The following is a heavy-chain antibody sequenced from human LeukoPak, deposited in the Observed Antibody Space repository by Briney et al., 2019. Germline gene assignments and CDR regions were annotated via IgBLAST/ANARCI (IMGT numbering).Heavy chain of an antibody. CDR1: GFTVSSNY. Sequence: PGGSLRLSRAASGFTVSSNYMSWVRQAPGKGLEWVSVIYSGGSTYYADSVKGRFTISRDNSKNTLYLQMNSLRAEDTAVYYCARKYCSSTSCSLDYWGQGTLVTVSS. CDR2: IYSGGST. CDR3: ARKYCSSTSCSLDY. D-gene: IGHD2-2*01. J-gene: IGHJ4*02. V-gene: IGHV3-53*01.